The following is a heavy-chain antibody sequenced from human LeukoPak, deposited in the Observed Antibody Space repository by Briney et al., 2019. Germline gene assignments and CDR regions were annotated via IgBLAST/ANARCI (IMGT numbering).Heavy chain of an antibody. Sequence: SETLSLTCAVYGGSFSRYYWTWIRQPPGKGLEWIGEINHSGSANYNPSLKSRVTTSVDASKSQFSLRLSSVTAADTAVYYCARLTYSNNWYFRRGLDNWFDPWGQGTLVTVSS. CDR3: ARLTYSNNWYFRRGLDNWFDP. CDR2: INHSGSA. V-gene: IGHV4-34*01. J-gene: IGHJ5*02. CDR1: GGSFSRYY. D-gene: IGHD6-13*01.